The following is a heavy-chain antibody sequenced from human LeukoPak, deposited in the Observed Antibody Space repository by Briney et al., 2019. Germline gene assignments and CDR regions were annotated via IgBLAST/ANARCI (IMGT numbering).Heavy chain of an antibody. J-gene: IGHJ4*02. Sequence: PSQTLSLTCTVSGGSISSGDYYWSWMRQPPGKGLEWIGYIYYSGSTYYNPSPKSRVTISVDTSKNQFSLKLSSVTAADTAVYYCARPTRGIAAAGPHYYFDYWGQGTLVTVSS. CDR2: IYYSGST. CDR1: GGSISSGDYY. D-gene: IGHD6-13*01. V-gene: IGHV4-30-4*08. CDR3: ARPTRGIAAAGPHYYFDY.